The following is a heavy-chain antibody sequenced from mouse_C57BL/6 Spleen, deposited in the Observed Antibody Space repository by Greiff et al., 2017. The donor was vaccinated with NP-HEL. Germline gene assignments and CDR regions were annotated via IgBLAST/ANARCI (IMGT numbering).Heavy chain of an antibody. CDR2: INPNNGGT. V-gene: IGHV1-22*01. CDR1: GYTFPHYN. J-gene: IGHJ1*03. CDR3: ARDYYGSSYRYFDV. D-gene: IGHD1-1*01. Sequence: VQLQQSGPELVKPGASVKMSCKASGYTFPHYNMHWVKQSHGKSLEWIGYINPNNGGTSYNQKFKGKATLTVNKSSSTAYMELRSLTSEDSAVYYCARDYYGSSYRYFDVWGTGTTVTVSS.